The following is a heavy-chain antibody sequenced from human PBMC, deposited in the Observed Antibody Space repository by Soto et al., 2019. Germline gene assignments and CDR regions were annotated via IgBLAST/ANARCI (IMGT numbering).Heavy chain of an antibody. V-gene: IGHV5-10-1*01. D-gene: IGHD3-16*02. CDR1: GYSFTSYW. Sequence: PGESLKISCKGSGYSFTSYWISWVRQMPGKGLECMGKIDPSDSYTNYSPSFQGHVTISADKSISTAYLQWSSLKASDTAMYYCARLLLSRVDFDPWGQGTLVTVSS. CDR2: IDPSDSYT. CDR3: ARLLLSRVDFDP. J-gene: IGHJ5*02.